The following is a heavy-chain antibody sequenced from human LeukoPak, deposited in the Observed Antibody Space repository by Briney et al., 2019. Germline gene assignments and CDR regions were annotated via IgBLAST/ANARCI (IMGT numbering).Heavy chain of an antibody. CDR1: GGSFSGYY. CDR2: IYTSGST. J-gene: IGHJ3*02. V-gene: IGHV4-4*07. D-gene: IGHD2-21*02. Sequence: SETLSLTCAVYGGSFSGYYWSWIRQPAGKGLEWIGRIYTSGSTNYNPSLKSRVTISVDTSKNQFSLKLSSVTAADTAVYYCARDANLYLYCGGDCYSLPDAFDIWGQGTMVTVSS. CDR3: ARDANLYLYCGGDCYSLPDAFDI.